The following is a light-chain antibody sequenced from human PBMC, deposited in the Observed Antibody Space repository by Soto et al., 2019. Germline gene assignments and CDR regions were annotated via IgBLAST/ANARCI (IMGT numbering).Light chain of an antibody. J-gene: IGLJ3*02. Sequence: QSVLTQPPSASGTPGQRVTFSCSGSNSNVGNNTVNWYQQFPGTSPRLLIEANNQRASGVPDRFSGSKSANSASLAISGLKSEDEADYYCAAWDDGLNGWLFGGGTKLTVL. CDR2: ANN. V-gene: IGLV1-44*01. CDR1: NSNVGNNT. CDR3: AAWDDGLNGWL.